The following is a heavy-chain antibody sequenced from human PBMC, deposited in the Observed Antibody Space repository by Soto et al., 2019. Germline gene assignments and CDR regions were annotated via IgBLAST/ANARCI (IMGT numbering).Heavy chain of an antibody. Sequence: QITLKESGLTLVKPTQTLTLTCTFSGFSLSTSGVGVGWIRQPPGKALEWPALIYWDDDKRYSPSLKRRLTINKETSKKQVVPTKTNMEPVDTAPNYCAHRKYRSGWSEFFDLWGQGTLATGS. V-gene: IGHV2-5*02. CDR3: AHRKYRSGWSEFFDL. CDR1: GFSLSTSGVG. CDR2: IYWDDDK. D-gene: IGHD6-19*01. J-gene: IGHJ4*02.